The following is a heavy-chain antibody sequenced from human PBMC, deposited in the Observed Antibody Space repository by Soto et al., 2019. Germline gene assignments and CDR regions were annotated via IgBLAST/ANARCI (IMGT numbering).Heavy chain of an antibody. Sequence: ASVKVSCKASGYTFTSYGISWVRQAPGQGLEWMGWISAYNGNTNYAQKLQGRVTMTTDTSTSTAYMELRSLRSDDTAVYYCARDRTRGTFGVVIHYGHYYYGMDVWGQGTTVTVSS. J-gene: IGHJ6*02. CDR3: ARDRTRGTFGVVIHYGHYYYGMDV. CDR1: GYTFTSYG. D-gene: IGHD3-3*01. CDR2: ISAYNGNT. V-gene: IGHV1-18*04.